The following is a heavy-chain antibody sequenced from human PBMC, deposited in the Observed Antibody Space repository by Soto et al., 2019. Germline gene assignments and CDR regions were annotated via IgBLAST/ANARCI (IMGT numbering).Heavy chain of an antibody. D-gene: IGHD3-22*01. V-gene: IGHV3-23*01. CDR2: ISASDGST. CDR1: GFSFSNYA. Sequence: LSLTCAASGFSFSNYAMNWVRQAPGKGLEWVSGISASDGSTYYADSVKGRYTISRDNSKNTLYLQMNSLRADDTAVYYCAKTRDYYDSVLEFYWGQGTLVTVSS. CDR3: AKTRDYYDSVLEFY. J-gene: IGHJ4*02.